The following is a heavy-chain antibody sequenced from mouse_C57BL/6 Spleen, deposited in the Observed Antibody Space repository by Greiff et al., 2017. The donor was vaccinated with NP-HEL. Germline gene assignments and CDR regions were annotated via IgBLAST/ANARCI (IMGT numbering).Heavy chain of an antibody. CDR3: ARNGAKDY. CDR2: ISSGSSTI. CDR1: GFTFSDYG. J-gene: IGHJ4*01. Sequence: DVMLVESGGGLVKPGGSLKLSCAASGFTFSDYGMHWVRQAPEKGLEWVAYISSGSSTIYYADTVKGRFTISRDTDKNTLFLQMTSLRSEDTAMYYCARNGAKDYWGQGTSVTVSS. V-gene: IGHV5-17*01.